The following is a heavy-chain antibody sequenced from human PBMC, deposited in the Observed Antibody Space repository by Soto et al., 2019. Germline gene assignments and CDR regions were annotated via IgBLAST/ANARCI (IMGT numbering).Heavy chain of an antibody. CDR3: AKSLGYCSGGSCSDY. Sequence: WGSLRRSCAASVFTFSSYCMHWVRQAPVKGLEWVAVISYDGSNKYHADSVKGRFTISRDNSKNTLYLQMNSLRAEDTAVYYCAKSLGYCSGGSCSDYWGQGTLVTVSS. CDR2: ISYDGSNK. CDR1: VFTFSSYC. D-gene: IGHD2-15*01. J-gene: IGHJ4*02. V-gene: IGHV3-30*18.